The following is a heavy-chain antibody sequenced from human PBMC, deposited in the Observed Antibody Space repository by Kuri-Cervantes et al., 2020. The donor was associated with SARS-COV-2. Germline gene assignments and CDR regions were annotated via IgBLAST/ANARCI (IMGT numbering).Heavy chain of an antibody. J-gene: IGHJ6*02. CDR3: AREGSHRGMDV. V-gene: IGHV1-69*13. Sequence: SVKVSCKASGYTFTSYDINWVRQAPGQGLEWMGGIIPIFGTANYAQKFQGRVTITADESTSTAYMELSSLRSGDTAVYYCAREGSHRGMDVWGQGTTVTVSS. CDR2: IIPIFGTA. CDR1: GYTFTSYD.